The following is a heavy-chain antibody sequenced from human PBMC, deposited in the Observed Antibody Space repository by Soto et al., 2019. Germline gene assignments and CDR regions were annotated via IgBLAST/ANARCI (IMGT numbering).Heavy chain of an antibody. CDR2: IHTDGSTT. D-gene: IGHD6-19*01. J-gene: IGHJ4*02. CDR3: ARASSGWPFDY. CDR1: GFTFGSYW. Sequence: RRLSCAASGFTFGSYWMHWVRQAPGKGLVWVSRIHTDGSTTSYADSVKGRFTVSRDNAKNTLYLQMNSLRAEDTAVYYCARASSGWPFDYWGQGTLVTVSS. V-gene: IGHV3-74*01.